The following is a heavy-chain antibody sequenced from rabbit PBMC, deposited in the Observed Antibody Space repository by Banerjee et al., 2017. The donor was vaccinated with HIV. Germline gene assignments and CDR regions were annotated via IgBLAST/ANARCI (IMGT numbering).Heavy chain of an antibody. D-gene: IGHD2-1*01. V-gene: IGHV1S45*01. CDR1: GFSFSNKYV. CDR3: ARGAGHADYGDASL. J-gene: IGHJ4*01. CDR2: FDPFTDNT. Sequence: QEQLEESGGDLVKPEGSLTITCTASGFSFSNKYVMCWVRQAPGKGLEWIGYFDPFTDNTYYASWVNGRFTISSHNAQSTLYLQMTSLTAADTASYFCARGAGHADYGDASLWGPGTLVTVS.